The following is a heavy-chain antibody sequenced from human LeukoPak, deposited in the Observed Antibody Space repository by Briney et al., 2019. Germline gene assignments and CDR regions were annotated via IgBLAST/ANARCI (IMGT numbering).Heavy chain of an antibody. D-gene: IGHD6-19*01. Sequence: EGSLRLSCAASGFTFSSYAMSWVRQAPGKGLEWVSAISGSGGSTYYADSVKGRFTISRDNSKNTLYLQMNSLRAEDTAVYYCARAVAGTYFDYWGQGTLVTVSS. V-gene: IGHV3-23*01. CDR2: ISGSGGST. J-gene: IGHJ4*02. CDR3: ARAVAGTYFDY. CDR1: GFTFSSYA.